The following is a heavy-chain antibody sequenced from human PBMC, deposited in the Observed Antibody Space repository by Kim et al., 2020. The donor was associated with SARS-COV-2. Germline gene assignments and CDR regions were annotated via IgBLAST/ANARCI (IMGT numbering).Heavy chain of an antibody. CDR3: ATCSSTSCYYYGMDV. V-gene: IGHV1-69*04. J-gene: IGHJ6*02. D-gene: IGHD2-2*01. CDR2: IIPILGIA. CDR1: GGTFSSYA. Sequence: SVKVSCKASGGTFSSYAISWVRQAPGQGLEWMGRIIPILGIANYAQKFQGRVTITADKSTSTAYMELSSLRSEDTAVYYCATCSSTSCYYYGMDVWGQGTTVTVSS.